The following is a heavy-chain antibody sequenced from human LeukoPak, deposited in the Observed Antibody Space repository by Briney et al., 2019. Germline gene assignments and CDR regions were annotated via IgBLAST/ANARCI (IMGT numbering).Heavy chain of an antibody. CDR2: IYYIGST. Sequence: SETLSLTCTVSGGSFSSYYWTWIRQPPGKGLQWIGYIYYIGSTSYNPSLKSRVAMSVGTSKNQFSLKLSSVTAADTAVYYCAATGPTLLWFGEEYYYGMDVWGQGTTVTVSS. CDR1: GGSFSSYY. V-gene: IGHV4-59*12. D-gene: IGHD3-10*01. CDR3: AATGPTLLWFGEEYYYGMDV. J-gene: IGHJ6*02.